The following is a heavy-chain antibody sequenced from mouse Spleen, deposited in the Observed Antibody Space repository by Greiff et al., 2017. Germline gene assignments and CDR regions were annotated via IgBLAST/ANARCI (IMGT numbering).Heavy chain of an antibody. V-gene: IGHV5-17*01. D-gene: IGHD2-10*01. Sequence: EVKLMESGGGLVKPGGSLKLSCAASGFTFSDYGMHWVRQAPEKGLEWVAYISSGSSTIYYADTVKGRFTISRDNAKNTLFLQMTSLRSEDTAMYYCASSYDGSPDYWGQGTTLTVSS. CDR3: ASSYDGSPDY. J-gene: IGHJ2*01. CDR2: ISSGSSTI. CDR1: GFTFSDYG.